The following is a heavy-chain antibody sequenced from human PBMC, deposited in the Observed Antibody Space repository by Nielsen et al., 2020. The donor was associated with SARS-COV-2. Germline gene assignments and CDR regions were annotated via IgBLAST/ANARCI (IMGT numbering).Heavy chain of an antibody. CDR1: GYTFTSFA. CDR3: ARGGRDGMDV. J-gene: IGHJ6*02. Sequence: ASVKVSCKTSGYTFTSFAIHWVRQAPGQSLEWMGWISAYDGYTNIAQKFQGRVSMTTDTSTSTAHMELRSLRSDDTAVYYCARGGRDGMDVWGQGTTVSVSS. D-gene: IGHD3-16*01. CDR2: ISAYDGYT. V-gene: IGHV1-18*01.